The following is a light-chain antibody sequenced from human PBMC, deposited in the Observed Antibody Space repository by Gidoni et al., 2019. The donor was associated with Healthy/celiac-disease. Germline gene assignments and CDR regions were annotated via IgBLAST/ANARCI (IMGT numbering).Light chain of an antibody. CDR2: DAS. CDR3: QQYNSYST. Sequence: DIQMTQSPSTLSASVGDRVTITCRPSQSISSWLAWYQQKPGKATKLLIYDASSLESGVPSRCSGRGSGTEFTITISSLQADDVATYYCQQYNSYSTFGQGTKVEIK. V-gene: IGKV1-5*01. CDR1: QSISSW. J-gene: IGKJ1*01.